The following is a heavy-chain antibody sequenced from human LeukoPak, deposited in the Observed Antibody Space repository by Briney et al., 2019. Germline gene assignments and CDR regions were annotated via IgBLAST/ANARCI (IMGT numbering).Heavy chain of an antibody. D-gene: IGHD2-2*01. CDR1: GFTFSSYS. CDR3: ATSERVVVPAVFIDY. Sequence: GGSLRLSCAASGFTFSSYSMNWVRQAPGKGLEWVANIKRDESEKYYVDSVKGRFTISRDNAKNSLYLQMNSLTAEDTGVYYCATSERVVVPAVFIDYWGQGTPVTVSS. CDR2: IKRDESEK. J-gene: IGHJ4*02. V-gene: IGHV3-7*01.